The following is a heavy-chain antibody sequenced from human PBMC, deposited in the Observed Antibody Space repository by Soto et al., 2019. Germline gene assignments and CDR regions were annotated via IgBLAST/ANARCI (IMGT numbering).Heavy chain of an antibody. V-gene: IGHV1-69*01. CDR1: GGTFSSYA. CDR2: IIPIFGTA. Sequence: QVQLVQSGAEVKKPGSSVKVSCKASGGTFSSYAISWVRQAPGQGLEWMGGIIPIFGTANYAQKFQGRVTITADESTSTAYMELSSLRSDDTAVYYCARDRGYCSGGSCYDLDYWGQGTLVTVSS. CDR3: ARDRGYCSGGSCYDLDY. J-gene: IGHJ4*02. D-gene: IGHD2-15*01.